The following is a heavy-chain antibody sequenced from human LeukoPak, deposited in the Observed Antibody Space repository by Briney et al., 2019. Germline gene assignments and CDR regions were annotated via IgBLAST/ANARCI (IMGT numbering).Heavy chain of an antibody. CDR1: GGTFTSYY. CDR3: ASIWWDYYGSGTPNYYFDY. D-gene: IGHD3-10*01. CDR2: INPSGGST. Sequence: ASVKVSCKASGGTFTSYYMHWVRQAPGQGLEWMGIINPSGGSTSYAQKFQGRVTMTRDTSTSTVYMELSSLRSEDTAVYYCASIWWDYYGSGTPNYYFDYWGQGTLVTVSS. V-gene: IGHV1-46*01. J-gene: IGHJ4*02.